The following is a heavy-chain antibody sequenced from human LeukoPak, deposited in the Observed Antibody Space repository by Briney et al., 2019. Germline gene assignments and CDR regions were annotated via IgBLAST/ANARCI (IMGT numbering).Heavy chain of an antibody. V-gene: IGHV4-34*01. D-gene: IGHD7-27*01. CDR3: ARTGNYFDY. Sequence: SETLSLTCAVYGGSFSGYYWSWIRQPPGKGLEWIGEINHSGSTNYNPSLKSRVIISVDRSKNQFSLKLTSVTAADTAVYYCARTGNYFDYWGQGTLVTVSS. CDR1: GGSFSGYY. J-gene: IGHJ4*02. CDR2: INHSGST.